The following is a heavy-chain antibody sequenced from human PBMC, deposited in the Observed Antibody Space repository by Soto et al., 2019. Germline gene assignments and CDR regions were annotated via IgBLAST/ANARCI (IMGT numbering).Heavy chain of an antibody. CDR3: AGSGSYYWYFDY. D-gene: IGHD1-26*01. V-gene: IGHV1-69*13. CDR1: GGTFSSYA. J-gene: IGHJ4*02. Sequence: VKVSCKASGGTFSSYAISWVRQAPGQGLEWMGGIIPIFGTANYAQKFQGRVTITADESTSTAYMELSSLRSEDTAVYYCAGSGSYYWYFDYWGQGTLVTVSS. CDR2: IIPIFGTA.